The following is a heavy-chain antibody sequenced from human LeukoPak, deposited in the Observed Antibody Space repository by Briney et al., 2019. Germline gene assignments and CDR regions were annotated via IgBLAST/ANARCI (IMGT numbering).Heavy chain of an antibody. CDR1: GGSITSSSYH. V-gene: IGHV4-39*02. D-gene: IGHD2-21*01. CDR2: MYYRGTT. CDR3: AREYSRSVVAGSRPDL. J-gene: IGHJ4*02. Sequence: SETLSLTCSVSGGSITSSSYHWGWIRRSPERGLEWIGSMYYRGTTYENPSLKSRLTLSIDTSNNQFSLKLTSVTAADTAVYYCAREYSRSVVAGSRPDLWGQGLLVTVSS.